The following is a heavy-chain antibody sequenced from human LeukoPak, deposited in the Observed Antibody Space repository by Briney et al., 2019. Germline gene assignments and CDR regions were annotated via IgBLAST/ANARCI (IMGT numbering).Heavy chain of an antibody. Sequence: ASVKVSCRASGYSFTSYGISWARQAPGRGLEWMGWISTDNGNTNYVQDLQGRVSMTRDTFTSTVYMELRSLRSDDTAVYYCARAQSRTHWDGFDIWGQGTAVTVPS. V-gene: IGHV1-18*01. J-gene: IGHJ3*02. CDR3: ARAQSRTHWDGFDI. CDR1: GYSFTSYG. CDR2: ISTDNGNT. D-gene: IGHD5-24*01.